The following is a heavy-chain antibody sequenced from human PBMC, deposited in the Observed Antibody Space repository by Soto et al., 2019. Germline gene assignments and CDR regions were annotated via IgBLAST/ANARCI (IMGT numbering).Heavy chain of an antibody. CDR2: IRSKTYGWTT. D-gene: IGHD5-18*01. CDR1: GFTFGDYA. Sequence: EVQLVQSGGGLEKPVGSLRLSCTASGFTFGDYAMSWFRQAPGKGLEWVGFIRSKTYGWTTEYAASVKGRFIISRDDSKSIAYLQMNSLKTEDTAVYYCARRGYSYGYADYWGQGALVTVSS. J-gene: IGHJ4*02. CDR3: ARRGYSYGYADY. V-gene: IGHV3-49*05.